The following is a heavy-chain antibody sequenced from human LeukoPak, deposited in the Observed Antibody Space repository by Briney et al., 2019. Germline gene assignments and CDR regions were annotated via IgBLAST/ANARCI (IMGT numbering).Heavy chain of an antibody. CDR3: ARDANWGSPLYYFDY. V-gene: IGHV3-64*01. Sequence: PGGSLRLSCAASGFTFSSYWMHWVRQAPGKGLEYVSAISSNGGSTYYANSVKGRFTISRDNSKNTLYLQMGSLRAEDMAVYYCARDANWGSPLYYFDYWGQGTLVTVSS. J-gene: IGHJ4*02. CDR1: GFTFSSYW. CDR2: ISSNGGST. D-gene: IGHD7-27*01.